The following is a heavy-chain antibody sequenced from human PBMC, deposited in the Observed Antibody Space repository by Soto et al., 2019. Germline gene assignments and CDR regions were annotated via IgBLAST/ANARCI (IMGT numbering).Heavy chain of an antibody. V-gene: IGHV4-4*01. Sequence: QLQLQESGPGLVKPAGTLTLTCAVSGVSISSSYWWSCLRQPPGTDLELIGEINHNWNSNLNPSLESPVTLSIDKAQSQFSLEMTAVTAADTSVYSCAGGFYGLDVWGRGTTVTVSS. CDR2: INHNWNS. CDR3: AGGFYGLDV. CDR1: GVSISSSYW. J-gene: IGHJ6*02.